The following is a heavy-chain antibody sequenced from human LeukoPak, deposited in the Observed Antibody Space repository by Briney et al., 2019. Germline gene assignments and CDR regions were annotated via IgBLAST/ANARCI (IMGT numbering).Heavy chain of an antibody. CDR1: GYSISSGYY. CDR2: IYYSGST. D-gene: IGHD3-10*01. CDR3: ARLPLLLWFGELFDY. V-gene: IGHV4-38-2*02. Sequence: PSETLSLTRTVSGYSISSGYYWGWIRQPPGKGLEWIGSIYYSGSTYYNPSLKSRVTISVDTSKNQFSLKLSSVTAADTAVYYCARLPLLLWFGELFDYWGQGTLVTVSS. J-gene: IGHJ4*02.